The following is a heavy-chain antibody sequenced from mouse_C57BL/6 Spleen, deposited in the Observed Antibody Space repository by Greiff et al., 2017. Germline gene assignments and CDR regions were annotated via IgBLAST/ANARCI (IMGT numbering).Heavy chain of an antibody. V-gene: IGHV1-69*01. J-gene: IGHJ4*01. D-gene: IGHD2-1*01. CDR3: ARWGNYYAMDY. CDR1: GYTFTSYW. CDR2: IDPSDSYT. Sequence: QVQLQQPGAELVMPGASVKLSCKASGYTFTSYWMHWVKQRPGQGLEWIGEIDPSDSYTNYNQKFKGKSTLTVDKSSSTAYMQLSSLTSEDSAVYYCARWGNYYAMDYWGQGTSATVSS.